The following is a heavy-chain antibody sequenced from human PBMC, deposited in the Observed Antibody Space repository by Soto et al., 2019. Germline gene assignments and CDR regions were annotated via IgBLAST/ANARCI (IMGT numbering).Heavy chain of an antibody. D-gene: IGHD5-12*01. CDR1: GGTFSNYP. V-gene: IGHV1-69*12. Sequence: QVQLVQSGAEVKKPGSSVKVSCKASGGTFSNYPISWVRQAPGQGLEWMGGIIPIFGTVNYAQKFQGRVTITADEPXCTAYMELSSLRSEDTAVYYCARGNHRWLQLWYFDLWGRGTLVTVSS. CDR3: ARGNHRWLQLWYFDL. J-gene: IGHJ2*01. CDR2: IIPIFGTV.